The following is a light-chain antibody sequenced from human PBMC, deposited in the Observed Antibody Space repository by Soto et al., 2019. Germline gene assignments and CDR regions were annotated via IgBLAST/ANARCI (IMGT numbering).Light chain of an antibody. CDR3: PQSSTLLGVT. CDR1: QSVSSY. J-gene: IGKJ4*01. V-gene: IGKV3-11*01. CDR2: DAS. Sequence: EIVLTQSPATLSLSPGERATLSCRASQSVSSYLAWYQQKPGQAPRLLIYDASNRATGIPARFSGSGSGTDFTLTISSLEPEDFSVYQRPQSSTLLGVTLGLGTQL.